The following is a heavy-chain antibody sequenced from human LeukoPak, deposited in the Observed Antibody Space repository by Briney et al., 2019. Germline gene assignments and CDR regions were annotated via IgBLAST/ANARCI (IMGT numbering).Heavy chain of an antibody. CDR2: IKSKTDGGTT. CDR1: GVTFSSYA. Sequence: GGSLSLSCAASGVTFSSYAMTWVRQVPGKGLEWVGRIKSKTDGGTTDYAAPVKDRFTISRDDSKNTLYLQMNSLKIEDTGIYYCTTIYTVTTGALDYWGQGTLVTVSS. D-gene: IGHD4-17*01. V-gene: IGHV3-15*01. J-gene: IGHJ4*02. CDR3: TTIYTVTTGALDY.